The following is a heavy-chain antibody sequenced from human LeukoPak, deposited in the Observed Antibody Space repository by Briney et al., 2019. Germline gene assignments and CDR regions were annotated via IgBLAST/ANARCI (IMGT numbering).Heavy chain of an antibody. CDR1: GFTSNNYW. CDR2: IKEDGSEK. V-gene: IGHV3-7*01. D-gene: IGHD2-21*02. J-gene: IGHJ3*02. Sequence: PGGSLRLSCGAPGFTSNNYWMTWVRQAPGKGLEWVASIKEDGSEKYYVDSVRGRFSISRDNAKKSLYLQMNSLRDEDTAVYYCARDRSKVTAYDDALDIWGQGTMVIVSS. CDR3: ARDRSKVTAYDDALDI.